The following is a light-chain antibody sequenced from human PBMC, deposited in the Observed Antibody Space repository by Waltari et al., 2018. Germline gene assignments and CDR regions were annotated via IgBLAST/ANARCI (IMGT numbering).Light chain of an antibody. J-gene: IGKJ1*01. CDR2: LRS. V-gene: IGKV2-28*01. Sequence: DIVMTQSPLSLPVTPGEPASISCRSSQSLLHRNGYNYLDWYLQKPGQSPPLLIYLRSNRASGVPDRFSGSGSGTDFTLKISRVEAEDVGVYYCMQALQTPRTFGQGTKVEI. CDR1: QSLLHRNGYNY. CDR3: MQALQTPRT.